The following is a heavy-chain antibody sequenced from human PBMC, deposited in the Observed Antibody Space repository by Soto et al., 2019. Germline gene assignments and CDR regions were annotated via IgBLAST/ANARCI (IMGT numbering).Heavy chain of an antibody. CDR1: GYSVSSNSAA. CDR2: TYYRSKWYN. V-gene: IGHV6-1*01. CDR3: AREMIVVVAAYYYYYGMDV. J-gene: IGHJ6*02. Sequence: SQTLSLTCAISGYSVSSNSAAWNWIRQSPSRGLEWLGRTYYRSKWYNDYAVSVKSRITINPDTSKNQFSLQLNSVTPEDTAVYYCAREMIVVVAAYYYYYGMDVWGQGTTVTVS. D-gene: IGHD2-15*01.